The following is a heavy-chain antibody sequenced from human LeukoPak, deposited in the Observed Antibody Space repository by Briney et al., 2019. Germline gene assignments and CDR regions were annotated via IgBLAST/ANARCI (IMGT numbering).Heavy chain of an antibody. D-gene: IGHD6-19*01. Sequence: SETLSLTCTVSGGSISSCYWNWIRQPPGKGLEWIGYIYYSGSNNYNPSLKSRVTISVDTSKNQFSLKLSSVTAADTAVYYCARGGWYPESFQHWGQGALVTVSS. CDR1: GGSISSCY. V-gene: IGHV4-59*01. CDR3: ARGGWYPESFQH. J-gene: IGHJ1*01. CDR2: IYYSGSN.